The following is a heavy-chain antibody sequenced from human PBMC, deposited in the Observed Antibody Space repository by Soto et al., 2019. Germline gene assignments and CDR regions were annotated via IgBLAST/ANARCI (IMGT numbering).Heavy chain of an antibody. CDR1: GGSITSGGYS. J-gene: IGHJ4*01. Sequence: QVQLQESGPGLVKPSQTLSLTGYVSGGSITSGGYSWTWIRHQPGKALQWIGYIFNSGSAYYNPYLKSRLIKSVDTGENLFFLELSSVTAADTDVYYCARGSGYYRNFDSWGHGTLVSVSS. CDR2: IFNSGSA. D-gene: IGHD3-3*01. CDR3: ARGSGYYRNFDS. V-gene: IGHV4-31*02.